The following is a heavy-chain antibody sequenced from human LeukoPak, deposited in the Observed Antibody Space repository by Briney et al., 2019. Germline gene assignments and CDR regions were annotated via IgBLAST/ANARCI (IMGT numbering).Heavy chain of an antibody. CDR1: GFTFSSYE. Sequence: PGGSLGPSCAASGFTFSSYEMNWVRQAPGKGLEWVSYISSSGSTIYYADSVKGRFTISRDNAKNSLYLQMNSLRAEDTAVYYCARPAVFGVVIAPDYYGMDVWGQGTTVTVSS. V-gene: IGHV3-48*03. CDR2: ISSSGSTI. J-gene: IGHJ6*02. D-gene: IGHD3-3*01. CDR3: ARPAVFGVVIAPDYYGMDV.